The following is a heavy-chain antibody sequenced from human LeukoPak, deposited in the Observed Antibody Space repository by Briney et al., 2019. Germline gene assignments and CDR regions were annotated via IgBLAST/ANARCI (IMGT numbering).Heavy chain of an antibody. CDR3: AKEKAYMTTPHVYHYYGMDV. V-gene: IGHV3-30*18. CDR2: ISYDGSNK. J-gene: IGHJ6*04. CDR1: GFTFSTYG. Sequence: PGGSLRLSCAASGFTFSTYGIHWVRQAPGKGLEWVAVISYDGSNKYYADSVKGRFTISRDNSKNTLYLQMNSLRAEDTAVYYCAKEKAYMTTPHVYHYYGMDVWGKGTTVTVSS. D-gene: IGHD4-11*01.